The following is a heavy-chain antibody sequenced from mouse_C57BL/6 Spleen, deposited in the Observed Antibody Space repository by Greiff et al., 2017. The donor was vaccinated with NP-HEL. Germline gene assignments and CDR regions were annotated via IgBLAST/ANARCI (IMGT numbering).Heavy chain of an antibody. CDR1: GYTFTSYG. CDR3: ARVRIYYGNYGRGAMDY. V-gene: IGHV1-81*01. J-gene: IGHJ4*01. D-gene: IGHD2-1*01. Sequence: QVQLKQSGAELARPGASVKLSCKASGYTFTSYGISWVKQRTGQGLEWIGEIYPRSGNTYYNEKFKGKATLTADKSSSTAYMELRSLTSEDSAVYFCARVRIYYGNYGRGAMDYWGQGTSVTVSS. CDR2: IYPRSGNT.